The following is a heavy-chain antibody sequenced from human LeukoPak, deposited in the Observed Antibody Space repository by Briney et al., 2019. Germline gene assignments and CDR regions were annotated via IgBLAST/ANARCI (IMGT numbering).Heavy chain of an antibody. CDR1: GGSVTSTNW. CDR2: VHLNGNT. Sequence: PSETLSLTCGVSGGSVTSTNWWTWIRQPPGEGLEWIGEVHLNGNTNYNPSFYGRVTMSVDKSENHVSLKLTSLTAADTAVYYCAREGGPYRPLDYSGQGTLVTVTS. V-gene: IGHV4-4*02. D-gene: IGHD6-25*01. J-gene: IGHJ4*02. CDR3: AREGGPYRPLDY.